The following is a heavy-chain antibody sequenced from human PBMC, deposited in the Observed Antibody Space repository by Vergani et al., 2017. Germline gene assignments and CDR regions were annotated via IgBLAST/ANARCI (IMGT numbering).Heavy chain of an antibody. CDR3: AKDNSGWPEYYYYYYGMDV. V-gene: IGHV3-43*01. J-gene: IGHJ6*02. CDR2: ISWDGGST. D-gene: IGHD6-19*01. Sequence: EVQLVKSGGVVVQPGGSLRLSCAASGSTFEDYTMHWVRKAPGKGMEWVSLISWDGGSTYYADSAKGRFTISRDNSKNYLYLQMKSLRTEDTALYYCAKDNSGWPEYYYYYYGMDVWGQGTMVTVSS. CDR1: GSTFEDYT.